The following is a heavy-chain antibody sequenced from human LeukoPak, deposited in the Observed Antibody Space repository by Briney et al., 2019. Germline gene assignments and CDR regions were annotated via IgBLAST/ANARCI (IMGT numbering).Heavy chain of an antibody. CDR2: IYPGDSDT. CDR3: ARHTYYYDSSGYYFDY. D-gene: IGHD3-22*01. V-gene: IGHV5-51*01. Sequence: GESLKISCKGSGCSFTSYWIGWVRQMPGKGLEWMGIIYPGDSDTRYSPSFQGQVTISADKSISTAYLQWSSLKASDTAMYYCARHTYYYDSSGYYFDYWGQGTLVTVSS. J-gene: IGHJ4*02. CDR1: GCSFTSYW.